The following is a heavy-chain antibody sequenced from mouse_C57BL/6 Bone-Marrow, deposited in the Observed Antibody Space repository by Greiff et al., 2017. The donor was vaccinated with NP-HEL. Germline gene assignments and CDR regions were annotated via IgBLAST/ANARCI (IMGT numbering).Heavy chain of an antibody. Sequence: VQLQQPGAELVRPGSSVKLSCKASGYTFTSYWMDWVKQRPGQGLEWIGNIYPSDSETHYNQKFKDKATLTVDKSSSTAYMQLSSLTSEDSAVYYCARGGNHYYYAMDYWGQGTSVTVSS. CDR3: ARGGNHYYYAMDY. V-gene: IGHV1-61*01. D-gene: IGHD2-1*01. CDR1: GYTFTSYW. J-gene: IGHJ4*01. CDR2: IYPSDSET.